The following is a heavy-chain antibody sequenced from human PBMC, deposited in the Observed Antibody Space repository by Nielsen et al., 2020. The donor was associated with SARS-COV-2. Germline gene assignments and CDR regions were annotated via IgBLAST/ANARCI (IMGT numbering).Heavy chain of an antibody. CDR2: ISWNSGSI. CDR3: AKGAGWNYFDY. Sequence: SLKISCAASGFTFDDYAMHWVRQAPGKGLEWVSGISWNSGSIGYADSVKGRFTISRDNAKNSLYLQMNSLRAEDTALYYCAKGAGWNYFDYWGQGTLVTVSS. V-gene: IGHV3-9*01. J-gene: IGHJ4*02. CDR1: GFTFDDYA. D-gene: IGHD3-3*01.